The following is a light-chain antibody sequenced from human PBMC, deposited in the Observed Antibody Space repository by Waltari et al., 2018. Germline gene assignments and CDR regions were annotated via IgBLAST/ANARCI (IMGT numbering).Light chain of an antibody. Sequence: QSVLTQPPSASGTPGQGVTISCSGSRSNIGTTTVNWYQQLPGTAPKVLMYSNNQRPSGVPDRFSGSKSGTSASLAVSGLQSEDEGDYYGATWDDSLNGVVFGGGTKLTVL. V-gene: IGLV1-44*01. CDR2: SNN. CDR3: ATWDDSLNGVV. J-gene: IGLJ2*01. CDR1: RSNIGTTT.